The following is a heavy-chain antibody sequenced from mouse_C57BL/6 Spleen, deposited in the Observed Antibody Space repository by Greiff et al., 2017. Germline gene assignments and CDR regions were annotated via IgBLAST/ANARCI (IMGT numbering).Heavy chain of an antibody. CDR3: ARSYYGSSSYYAMDY. CDR1: GYTFTSYW. CDR2: IHPNSGST. D-gene: IGHD1-1*01. V-gene: IGHV1-64*01. Sequence: QVQLQQPGAELVKPGASVKLSCKASGYTFTSYWMHWVKQRPGQVLEWIGMIHPNSGSTNYNEKFKSKATLTVDKSSSTAYMQLSSLTSEDSAVYYCARSYYGSSSYYAMDYWGQGTSVTVSS. J-gene: IGHJ4*01.